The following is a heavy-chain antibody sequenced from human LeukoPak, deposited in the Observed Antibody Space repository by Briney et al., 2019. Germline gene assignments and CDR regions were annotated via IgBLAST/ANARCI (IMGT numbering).Heavy chain of an antibody. V-gene: IGHV4-39*01. Sequence: PSETLSLTCTVSGGSISSSSYYWGWIRQPPGKGLEWIGSIYYSGSTYYNPSRKSRVTISVHTSKNQFSLKLSSVTAADTAVYYCARRPFGEEPNYWGQGTLVTVSS. CDR1: GGSISSSSYY. J-gene: IGHJ4*02. CDR2: IYYSGST. D-gene: IGHD3-10*01. CDR3: ARRPFGEEPNY.